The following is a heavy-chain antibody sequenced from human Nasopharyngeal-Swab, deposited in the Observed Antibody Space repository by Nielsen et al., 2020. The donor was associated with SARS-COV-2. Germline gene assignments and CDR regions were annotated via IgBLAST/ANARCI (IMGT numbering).Heavy chain of an antibody. V-gene: IGHV3-48*03. Sequence: GESLKISCAASGFTFSSYEMNWVRQAPGKGLEWVSYISSSGSTIYYADSVKGRFTISRDNAKNSLYPQMNSLRAEDTAVYYCARGGWYYYSSGYYIFDYWGQGTLVTVSS. J-gene: IGHJ4*02. CDR3: ARGGWYYYSSGYYIFDY. CDR1: GFTFSSYE. CDR2: ISSSGSTI. D-gene: IGHD3-22*01.